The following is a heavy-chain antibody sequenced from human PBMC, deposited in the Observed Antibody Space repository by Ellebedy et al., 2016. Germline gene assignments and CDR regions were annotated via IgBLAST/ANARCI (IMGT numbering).Heavy chain of an antibody. Sequence: GGSLRLXCAASGFTFSNYAMGWVRQAPGKGLEWLTVVSHDGNTKVYADAVKGRFTISRDNSKDTLYLQMDRLRPDDTAIYFCARALVRGSTRTFDSWGQGSRVTVSS. V-gene: IGHV3-30-3*01. D-gene: IGHD3-10*02. CDR1: GFTFSNYA. J-gene: IGHJ4*02. CDR3: ARALVRGSTRTFDS. CDR2: VSHDGNTK.